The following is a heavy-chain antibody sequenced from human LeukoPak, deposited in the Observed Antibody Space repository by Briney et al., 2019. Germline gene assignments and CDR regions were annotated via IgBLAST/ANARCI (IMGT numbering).Heavy chain of an antibody. Sequence: SETLSLTCTVSGGSISSSSYYWGWIRQPPGKGLEWIGSIYYSGSTFYNPSLKSRVTISVDTSKNQFSLKLSSVTAADTAVYYCARHPLLTGGAFDIWGQGTMVTVSS. CDR1: GGSISSSSYY. V-gene: IGHV4-39*01. CDR3: ARHPLLTGGAFDI. CDR2: IYYSGST. J-gene: IGHJ3*02.